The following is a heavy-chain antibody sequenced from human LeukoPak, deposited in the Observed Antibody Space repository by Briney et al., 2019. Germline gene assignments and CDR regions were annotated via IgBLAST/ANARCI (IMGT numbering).Heavy chain of an antibody. CDR1: GYTFTNYY. Sequence: ASVTVSCKASGYTFTNYYIHWVRQAPGQGLEWMGWINPSSGGTNYAQKFQGRVTMTRDTSISTAYMELSRLRSDDTAVYYCARLTYYDFWSGYNYAFDIWGQGTMVTVSS. V-gene: IGHV1-2*02. CDR2: INPSSGGT. D-gene: IGHD3-3*01. J-gene: IGHJ3*02. CDR3: ARLTYYDFWSGYNYAFDI.